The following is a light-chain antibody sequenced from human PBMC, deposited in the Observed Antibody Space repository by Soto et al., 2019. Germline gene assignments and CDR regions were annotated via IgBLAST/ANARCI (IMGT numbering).Light chain of an antibody. CDR2: DAS. CDR1: QDIRDF. V-gene: IGKV1-33*01. J-gene: IGKJ2*03. Sequence: DIQMTQSPSSLSSSVGDRVTITCQASQDIRDFLNWYQQKPGKAPKLLIYDASKLETAVPSRFSGSGSGTDFTFTINNLQPEDIATYYCQPYDYIPISFGQGTKLEIK. CDR3: QPYDYIPIS.